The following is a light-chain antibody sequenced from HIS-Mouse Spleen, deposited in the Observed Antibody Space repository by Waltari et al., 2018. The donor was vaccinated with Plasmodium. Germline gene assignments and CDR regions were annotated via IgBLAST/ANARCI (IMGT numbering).Light chain of an antibody. Sequence: IRITQSPSSFSPSTGARVPITCRASQGISSYLAWYQQKPGKAPKLLIYAASTLQSGVPSRFSGSGSGTDFTLTISCLQSEDFATYYCQQYYSYPFTFGPGTKVDIK. CDR2: AAS. CDR3: QQYYSYPFT. CDR1: QGISSY. J-gene: IGKJ3*01. V-gene: IGKV1-8*01.